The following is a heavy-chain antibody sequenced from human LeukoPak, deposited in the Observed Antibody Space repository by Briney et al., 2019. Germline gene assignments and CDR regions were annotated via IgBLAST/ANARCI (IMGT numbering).Heavy chain of an antibody. CDR2: IKQDGSEK. J-gene: IGHJ4*02. CDR1: GFTFSSYW. CDR3: ARDGYSSSWYYFDY. Sequence: GGSLRLSCAASGFTFSSYWMSWVRQAPGKGLEWVANIKQDGSEKNYVDSVKGRFTISRDNAKNSLYLQMNSLRAEDTAVYYCARDGYSSSWYYFDYWGQGTLVTVSS. D-gene: IGHD6-13*01. V-gene: IGHV3-7*01.